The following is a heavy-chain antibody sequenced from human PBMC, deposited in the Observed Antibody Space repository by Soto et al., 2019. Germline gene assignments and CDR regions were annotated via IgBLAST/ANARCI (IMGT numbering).Heavy chain of an antibody. Sequence: GESLKISCKGSGYSFTSYWIGWVRQMPGKGLEWMGIIYPGDSDTRYSPSFQGQVTISADKSISTAYLQWSSLKASDTAMYYCARHFGDRYCSRGSCYSKASFYGMDVWGQGTTVTVSS. CDR3: ARHFGDRYCSRGSCYSKASFYGMDV. CDR1: GYSFTSYW. V-gene: IGHV5-51*01. CDR2: IYPGDSDT. D-gene: IGHD2-15*01. J-gene: IGHJ6*02.